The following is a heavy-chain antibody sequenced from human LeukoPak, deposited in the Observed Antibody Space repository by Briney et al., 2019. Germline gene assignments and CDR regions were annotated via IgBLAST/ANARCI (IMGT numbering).Heavy chain of an antibody. CDR1: GGSFSGYH. Sequence: SETLSLTCAVYGGSFSGYHWSWIRQPPGKGLEWSGEINHRGSTNYNPSLKSRVTMSVDTSKNQCSLKLSSVTAADTAVYYCAKGRGAARFVTIEFDYWGQGALVTVSS. J-gene: IGHJ4*02. D-gene: IGHD6-6*01. V-gene: IGHV4-34*01. CDR3: AKGRGAARFVTIEFDY. CDR2: INHRGST.